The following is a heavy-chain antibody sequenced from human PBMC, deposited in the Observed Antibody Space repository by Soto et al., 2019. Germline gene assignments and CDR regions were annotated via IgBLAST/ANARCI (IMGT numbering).Heavy chain of an antibody. CDR3: ASSPQGYYYYYGMDV. V-gene: IGHV1-18*01. J-gene: IGHJ6*02. Sequence: QVQLVQSGAEVKKPGASVKVSCKASGYTFTSYGISWVRQAPGQGLEWMVWISAYNGNTNYAPKLQGRVTMTTDTSTSTAYMELGSLRSDDTAVYYCASSPQGYYYYYGMDVWGQGTTVTVSS. CDR2: ISAYNGNT. CDR1: GYTFTSYG.